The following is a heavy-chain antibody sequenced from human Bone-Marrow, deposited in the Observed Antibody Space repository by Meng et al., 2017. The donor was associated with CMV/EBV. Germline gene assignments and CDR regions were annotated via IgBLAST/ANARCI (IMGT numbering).Heavy chain of an antibody. J-gene: IGHJ6*02. D-gene: IGHD2-2*02. CDR3: ARDQGAIKEYGMDV. CDR1: GFTVSSNY. CDR2: IYSGGST. Sequence: GESLKISCAASGFTVSSNYMSWVRQAPGKGLEWVSVIYSGGSTYYADSVKGRLTISRDNSKNTLYLQMNSLRAEDTAVYYCARDQGAIKEYGMDVWGQGTTVTVSS. V-gene: IGHV3-53*01.